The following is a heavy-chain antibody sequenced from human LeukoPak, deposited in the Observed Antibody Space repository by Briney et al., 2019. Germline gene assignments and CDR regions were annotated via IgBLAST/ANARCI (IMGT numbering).Heavy chain of an antibody. CDR3: ARAPQLGTRGYFDY. CDR2: IIPIFGTA. Sequence: GASVKVSCKASGGTFSSYAISWVRQAPGQGLEWMGGIIPIFGTANYAQKFQGRVTITADESTSTAYMELSSLRSEDTAVYYCARAPQLGTRGYFDYWGQGTLVTVSS. D-gene: IGHD7-27*01. J-gene: IGHJ4*02. CDR1: GGTFSSYA. V-gene: IGHV1-69*13.